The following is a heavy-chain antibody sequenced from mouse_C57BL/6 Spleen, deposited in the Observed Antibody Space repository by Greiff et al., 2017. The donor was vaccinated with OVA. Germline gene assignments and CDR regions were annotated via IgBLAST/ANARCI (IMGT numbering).Heavy chain of an antibody. Sequence: VQLQQSGPELVKPGASVKIPCKASGYTFTDYNMDWVKQSHGKSLEWIGDINPNNGGTIYNQKFKGKATLTVDKSSSTAYMELSSLTSEDTAVYYCARRRYGSYVYFDVWGTGTTVTVSA. CDR2: INPNNGGT. CDR1: GYTFTDYN. D-gene: IGHD1-1*02. V-gene: IGHV1-18*01. CDR3: ARRRYGSYVYFDV. J-gene: IGHJ1*03.